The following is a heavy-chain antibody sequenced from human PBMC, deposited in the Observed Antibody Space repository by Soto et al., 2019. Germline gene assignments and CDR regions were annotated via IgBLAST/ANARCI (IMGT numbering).Heavy chain of an antibody. V-gene: IGHV3-33*01. Sequence: QVQLVESGGGVVQPGRSLRLSCAASGFTFSSYGMHWVRQAPGKGLEWVAVIWYDGSNKYYADSVKGRFTISRDNSKNTLYLQMNSLRAEETAVYYCARESPYDILTGYPDYWGQGTLVTVSS. CDR1: GFTFSSYG. CDR3: ARESPYDILTGYPDY. J-gene: IGHJ4*02. CDR2: IWYDGSNK. D-gene: IGHD3-9*01.